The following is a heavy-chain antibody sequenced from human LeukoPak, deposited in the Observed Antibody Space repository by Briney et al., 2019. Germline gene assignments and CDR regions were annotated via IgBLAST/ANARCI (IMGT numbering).Heavy chain of an antibody. CDR2: INPSGGST. J-gene: IGHJ4*02. V-gene: IGHV1-46*01. CDR3: ARWTAQDQTSDHTRGFDY. D-gene: IGHD2-2*01. CDR1: GYTFTSYY. Sequence: ASVKVSCKASGYTFTSYYIHWVRQAPGQGLEWMGIINPSGGSTSYAQKFQDRVTMTRDTSTSTVYMELSSLRSEDTAVYYCARWTAQDQTSDHTRGFDYWGQGTLVTVSS.